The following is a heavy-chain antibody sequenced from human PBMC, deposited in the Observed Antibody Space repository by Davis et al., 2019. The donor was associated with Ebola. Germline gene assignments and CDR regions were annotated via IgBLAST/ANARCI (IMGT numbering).Heavy chain of an antibody. CDR3: AKDIGTYTSEPFDS. CDR2: ISWNGGSR. V-gene: IGHV3-9*01. J-gene: IGHJ4*02. D-gene: IGHD6-19*01. Sequence: SLKISCAASGFTFDYHAMHWVRQGPGKGLEWVSGISWNGGSRDYADSVEGRFTISRDNANNSLYLQMNSLRAEDTAIYYCAKDIGTYTSEPFDSWGQGTLVTVSS. CDR1: GFTFDYHA.